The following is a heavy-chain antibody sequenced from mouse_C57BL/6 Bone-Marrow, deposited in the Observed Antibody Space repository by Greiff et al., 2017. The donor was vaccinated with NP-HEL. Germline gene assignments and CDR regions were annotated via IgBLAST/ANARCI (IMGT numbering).Heavy chain of an antibody. CDR1: GFTFSNYW. V-gene: IGHV6-3*01. J-gene: IGHJ4*01. CDR2: IRLKSDNYAT. Sequence: EVKLEESGGGLVQPGGSMKLSCVASGFTFSNYWMNWVRQSPEQGLEWVAQIRLKSDNYATHYAVSVKGRFTISRDDSKSRVYLQMNNLRAEDTGIYYCTSFYYAMDYWGQGTSVTVSS. CDR3: TSFYYAMDY.